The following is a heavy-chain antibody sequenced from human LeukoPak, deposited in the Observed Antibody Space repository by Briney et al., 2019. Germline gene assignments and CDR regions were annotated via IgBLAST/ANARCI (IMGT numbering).Heavy chain of an antibody. CDR3: ARVAPPYNWNYGDPPYYYYYMDV. CDR1: GGSISSSSYY. V-gene: IGHV4-39*07. D-gene: IGHD1-7*01. Sequence: PSETLSLTCTVSGGSISSSSYYWGWIRQPPGKGLEWIGSIYYSGSTYYNPSLKSRVTISVDTSKNQFSLKLSSVTAADTAVYYCARVAPPYNWNYGDPPYYYYYMDVWGKGTTVTVSS. CDR2: IYYSGST. J-gene: IGHJ6*03.